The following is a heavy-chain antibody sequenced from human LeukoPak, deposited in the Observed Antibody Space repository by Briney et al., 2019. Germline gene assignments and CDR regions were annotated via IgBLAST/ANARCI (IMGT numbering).Heavy chain of an antibody. V-gene: IGHV1-2*02. D-gene: IGHD2-2*01. CDR1: GYTFTGYY. CDR2: INPNSGGT. J-gene: IGHJ4*02. Sequence: ASVKVSCKASGYTFTGYYMHWVRQAPGQGLEWMGWINPNSGGTNYAQKFQGRVTMTRDTSISTAYMELSRLRSDDTAVYYCARVPPAGYCSSTCCYGPFDYWGQGTLVTVSS. CDR3: ARVPPAGYCSSTCCYGPFDY.